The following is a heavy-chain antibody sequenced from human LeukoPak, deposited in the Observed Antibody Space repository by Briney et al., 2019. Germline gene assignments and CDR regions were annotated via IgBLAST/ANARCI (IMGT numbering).Heavy chain of an antibody. Sequence: SSETLSLTCTVSGGSISSRSYCWSWIRQPAGKGLEWIGHVHISGSTNYNSSLKSRVTISVDTSKNQFSLKLSSVTAADTAVYYCARLRAAVQYPLLKDPRAHFDYWGQGTLVTVSS. J-gene: IGHJ4*02. CDR3: ARLRAAVQYPLLKDPRAHFDY. CDR1: GGSISSRSYC. V-gene: IGHV4-61*09. D-gene: IGHD6-13*01. CDR2: VHISGST.